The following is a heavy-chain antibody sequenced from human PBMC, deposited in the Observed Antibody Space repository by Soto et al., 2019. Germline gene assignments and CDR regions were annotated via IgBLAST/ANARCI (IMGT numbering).Heavy chain of an antibody. D-gene: IGHD4-17*01. V-gene: IGHV3-23*01. CDR1: GFTFSSCA. CDR3: AKDLCFDFGDQLDS. Sequence: EVQLLESGGGLVQPGGSLRLSCAVSGFTFSSCAMAWVRQGPGKGLAWVSSINGDSGRTYYADSVKGRFTISRDNSKSTLYLQMNSLRADDTAVYSCAKDLCFDFGDQLDSWGHGILVSISS. CDR2: INGDSGRT. J-gene: IGHJ5*01.